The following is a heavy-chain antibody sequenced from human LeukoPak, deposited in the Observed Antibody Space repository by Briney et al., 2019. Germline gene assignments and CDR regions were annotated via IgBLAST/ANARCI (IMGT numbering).Heavy chain of an antibody. CDR1: GFIFSSYD. CDR3: ARASLSSGEAFDI. CDR2: VGSAGGT. D-gene: IGHD6-6*01. V-gene: IGHV3-13*04. J-gene: IGHJ3*02. Sequence: GGSLGLSCAASGFIFSSYDMHWVRQATGKGLEWVSVVGSAGGTYYADSVKGRFTISRENAKNSFYLQMNSLRAGDTAVYYCARASLSSGEAFDIWGRGTMVTVSS.